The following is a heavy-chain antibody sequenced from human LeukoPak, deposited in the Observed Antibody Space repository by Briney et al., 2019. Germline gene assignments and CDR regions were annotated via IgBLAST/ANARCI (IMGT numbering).Heavy chain of an antibody. CDR2: IYHSGST. Sequence: SETLSLTCTVSGGSISSGGYYWSWIRQPPGKGLEWIGYIYHSGSTYYNPSLKSRVTISVDRSKNQFSLKLSSVTAADTAVYYCARAEKNWNSLYYYYYMDVWGKGTTVTVSS. V-gene: IGHV4-30-2*01. D-gene: IGHD1-7*01. J-gene: IGHJ6*03. CDR3: ARAEKNWNSLYYYYYMDV. CDR1: GGSISSGGYY.